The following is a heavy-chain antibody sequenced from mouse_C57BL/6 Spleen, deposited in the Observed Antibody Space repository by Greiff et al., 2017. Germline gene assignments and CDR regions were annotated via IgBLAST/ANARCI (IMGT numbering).Heavy chain of an antibody. CDR2: IDPETGGT. J-gene: IGHJ4*01. CDR1: GYTFTDYE. V-gene: IGHV1-15*01. D-gene: IGHD2-10*01. Sequence: QVQLQQSGAELVRPGASVTLSCKASGYTFTDYEMPWVKQTPVHGLEWIGAIDPETGGTAYNQKFKGKAILTADKSSSTAYMELRSLTSEDSAVYYCTRPLLGYAMDYWGQGTSVTVSS. CDR3: TRPLLGYAMDY.